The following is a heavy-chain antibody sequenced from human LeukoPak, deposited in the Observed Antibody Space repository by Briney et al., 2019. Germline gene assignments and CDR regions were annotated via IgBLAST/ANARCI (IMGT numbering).Heavy chain of an antibody. J-gene: IGHJ4*02. D-gene: IGHD3-22*01. V-gene: IGHV3-21*01. CDR3: VRLRRNSDSSGYYYYYDY. Sequence: GGSQRLSCAASQFTFRRYSMSWVRQAPGKGLEWVSFINRGATHIYHAHSLRGRFIISRDDAKNSLSLEMNSLGDEDTAVYYCVRLRRNSDSSGYYYYYDYWGRGTVVIVSS. CDR2: INRGATHI. CDR1: QFTFRRYS.